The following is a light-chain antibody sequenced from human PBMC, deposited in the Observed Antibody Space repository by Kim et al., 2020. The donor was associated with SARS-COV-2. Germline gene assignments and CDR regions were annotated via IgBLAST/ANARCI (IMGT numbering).Light chain of an antibody. CDR1: QSINSW. CDR3: QQYNSWHT. J-gene: IGKJ2*01. Sequence: LSASIGDRVTITCRASQSINSWLAWYQQKPGKAPKLLIYDATTLQSGVPSRFSGSGSGTEFTLTINSLQAGDFATYYCQQYNSWHTFGQGTKLEIK. V-gene: IGKV1-5*01. CDR2: DAT.